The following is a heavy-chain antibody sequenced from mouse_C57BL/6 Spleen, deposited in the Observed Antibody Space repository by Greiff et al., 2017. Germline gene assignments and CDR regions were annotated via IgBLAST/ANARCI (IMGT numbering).Heavy chain of an antibody. J-gene: IGHJ3*01. V-gene: IGHV1-26*01. D-gene: IGHD1-1*01. CDR3: ARGIYYYGSSFPWFAY. Sequence: EVQLQQSGPELVKPGASVKISCKASGYTFTDYYMNWVKQSHGKSLEWIGGINPNNGGTSYNQKFQGKATLTGDKSSSTAYMELRSLTSEDSAVYYCARGIYYYGSSFPWFAYWGQGTLGTVSA. CDR2: INPNNGGT. CDR1: GYTFTDYY.